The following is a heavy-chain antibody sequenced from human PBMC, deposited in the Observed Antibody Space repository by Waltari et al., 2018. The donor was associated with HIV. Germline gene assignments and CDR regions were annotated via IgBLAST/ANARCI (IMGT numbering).Heavy chain of an antibody. CDR3: ARGGFYGSGSKVN. V-gene: IGHV3-7*04. D-gene: IGHD3-10*01. CDR2: IKQDGSEK. Sequence: EVQLVESGGGLVQPGGSLRLSCAASGFTFSSYWMSWVRQAPGKGVEGVDKIKQDGSEKYYVDSVNGRFTISRDNGENSLYLQMNSLRAEDTAVYYCARGGFYGSGSKVNWGQGTLVTVSS. J-gene: IGHJ4*02. CDR1: GFTFSSYW.